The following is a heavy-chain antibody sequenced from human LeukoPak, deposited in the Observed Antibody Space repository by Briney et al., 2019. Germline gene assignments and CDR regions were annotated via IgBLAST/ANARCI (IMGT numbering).Heavy chain of an antibody. D-gene: IGHD2-21*01. V-gene: IGHV1-69*04. CDR1: GGTFSSYA. CDR3: ASSMVVLGWFDP. CDR2: IIPILGIA. Sequence: GASVKVSCMASGGTFSSYAISWVRQAPGQGLEWMGRIIPILGIANYAQKFQGRVTITADKSTSTAYMELSSLRSEDTAVYYCASSMVVLGWFDPWGQGTLVTVSS. J-gene: IGHJ5*02.